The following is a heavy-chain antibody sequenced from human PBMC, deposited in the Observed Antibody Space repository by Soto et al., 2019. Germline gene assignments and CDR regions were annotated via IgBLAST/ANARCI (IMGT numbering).Heavy chain of an antibody. CDR1: GGTFSSYS. J-gene: IGHJ6*02. D-gene: IGHD6-19*01. Sequence: SVKVSCNASGGTFSSYSISWVRQAPGQGLEWMGGIIPIFGTANYAQKFQGRVTITADESTSTAYMELSSLRSEDTAVYYCARDRVAVAGKTHYYYYGMDVWGQGTTVTVSS. CDR2: IIPIFGTA. V-gene: IGHV1-69*13. CDR3: ARDRVAVAGKTHYYYYGMDV.